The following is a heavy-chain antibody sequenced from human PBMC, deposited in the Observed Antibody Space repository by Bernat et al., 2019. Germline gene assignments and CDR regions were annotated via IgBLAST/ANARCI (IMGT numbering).Heavy chain of an antibody. CDR2: IGGGGGVI. CDR3: AKDMRGYYRPSDY. D-gene: IGHD3-22*01. Sequence: EVQLSESGGGLVQPGGSLRLSCEVSGCTFTFYAMNWVRQAPGKGVEWVSSIGGGGGVIYYPDSVRGRVTISRDNSKNTLYLRMNSLRAEDTAIYYCAKDMRGYYRPSDYWGQGTLVTVSS. J-gene: IGHJ4*02. V-gene: IGHV3-23*01. CDR1: GCTFTFYA.